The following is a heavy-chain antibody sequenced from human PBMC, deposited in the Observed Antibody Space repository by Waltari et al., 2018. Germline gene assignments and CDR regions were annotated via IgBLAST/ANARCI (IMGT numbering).Heavy chain of an antibody. Sequence: QVQLVQSGAEVKKPGASVKVSCKASGYTFTSHDINWVRQATGQGLEWMGWMNPNSGNTGYAQKFQGRVTMTRNTSKSTAYMGLSSLRSEDTAVYYCARRGQIAARSNYYYYYMDVWGKGTTVTVSS. J-gene: IGHJ6*03. D-gene: IGHD6-6*01. CDR1: GYTFTSHD. CDR2: MNPNSGNT. V-gene: IGHV1-8*01. CDR3: ARRGQIAARSNYYYYYMDV.